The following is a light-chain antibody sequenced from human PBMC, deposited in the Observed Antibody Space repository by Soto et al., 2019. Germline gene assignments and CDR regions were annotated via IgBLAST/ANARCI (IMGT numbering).Light chain of an antibody. V-gene: IGKV1-6*02. CDR3: LQDNNYPRT. CDR1: QDIRNE. Sequence: ATQLTQSPSSLSASVGDTVNISCRASQDIRNELAWYQQKAGRAPTLLIYLASNLQSGVPRRFSGSGSGTEFTLTISSRQPEDFSTYYCLQDNNYPRTFGAGTRV. J-gene: IGKJ4*01. CDR2: LAS.